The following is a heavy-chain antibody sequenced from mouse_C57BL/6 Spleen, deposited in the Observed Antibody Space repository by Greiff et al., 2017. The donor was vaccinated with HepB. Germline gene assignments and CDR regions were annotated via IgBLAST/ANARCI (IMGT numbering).Heavy chain of an antibody. V-gene: IGHV5-17*01. D-gene: IGHD4-1*01. CDR2: ISSGSSTI. J-gene: IGHJ2*01. CDR3: ARQLTGTGYYFDY. CDR1: GFTFSDYG. Sequence: EVKVVESGGGLVKPGGSLKLSCAASGFTFSDYGMHWVRQAPELGLEWVAYISSGSSTIYYADTVKGRFTISRDNAKNTLFLQMTSLRSEDTAMYYCARQLTGTGYYFDYWGKGTTLTVSS.